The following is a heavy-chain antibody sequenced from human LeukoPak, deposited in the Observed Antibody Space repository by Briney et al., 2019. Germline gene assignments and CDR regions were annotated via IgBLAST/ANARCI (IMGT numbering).Heavy chain of an antibody. D-gene: IGHD2-2*01. CDR3: ARSPCSSTSCYHFDAFDI. CDR1: GYSISSGYY. CDR2: IYHSGST. Sequence: SETLSLTCAVSGYSISSGYYWGWIRQPPGKGLEWIGSIYHSGSTYYNPSLKSRVTISVDTSKNQFSLKLSSVTAADTAVYYCARSPCSSTSCYHFDAFDIWGRGTMVTVSS. J-gene: IGHJ3*02. V-gene: IGHV4-38-2*01.